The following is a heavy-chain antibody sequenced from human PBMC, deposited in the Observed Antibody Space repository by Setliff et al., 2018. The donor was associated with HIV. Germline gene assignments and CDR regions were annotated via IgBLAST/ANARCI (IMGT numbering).Heavy chain of an antibody. Sequence: ASVKVSCKASGYTFTHYAISWVRQAPGQGLEYLGWISAYNGNTNYAQKVQGRITMTTDASTSTVDMELRILTSDDTAVYYCARLASGGWPLEVFDIWGQGTMVTVS. CDR1: GYTFTHYA. V-gene: IGHV1-18*01. CDR2: ISAYNGNT. D-gene: IGHD2-15*01. CDR3: ARLASGGWPLEVFDI. J-gene: IGHJ3*02.